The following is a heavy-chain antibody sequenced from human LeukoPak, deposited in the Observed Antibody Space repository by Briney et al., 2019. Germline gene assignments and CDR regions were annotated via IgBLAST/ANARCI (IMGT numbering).Heavy chain of an antibody. Sequence: SQTLSLTCAISGDSVSSNSAAWNWIRQSPSRGLEWLGRTYYRSKWYNDYAVSVKSRITINPDTSKNQFSLKLSSVTAADTAVYYCARWAPRRFGDQSGRFPYYFDYWGQGTLVTVSS. J-gene: IGHJ4*02. V-gene: IGHV6-1*01. CDR2: TYYRSKWYN. CDR3: ARWAPRRFGDQSGRFPYYFDY. D-gene: IGHD3-10*01. CDR1: GDSVSSNSAA.